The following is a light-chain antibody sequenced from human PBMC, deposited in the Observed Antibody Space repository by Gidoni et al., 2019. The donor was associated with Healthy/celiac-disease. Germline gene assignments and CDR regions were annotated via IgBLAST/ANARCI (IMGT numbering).Light chain of an antibody. CDR3: QQYYSTPPWT. Sequence: DIQMTQSPSSLSASVGDRVTITCRASQGISNSLAWYQQKPGKAPKLLLYAASRLESGVPSRFSGSGSGTDYTLTISSLQPEDFATYYCQQYYSTPPWTFGQXTKVEIK. CDR2: AAS. V-gene: IGKV1-NL1*01. CDR1: QGISNS. J-gene: IGKJ1*01.